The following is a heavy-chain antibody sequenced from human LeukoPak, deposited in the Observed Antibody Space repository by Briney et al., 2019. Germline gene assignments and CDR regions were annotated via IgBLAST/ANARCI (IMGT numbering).Heavy chain of an antibody. CDR2: MNPNSGNT. D-gene: IGHD3-3*01. CDR1: GYTFTSYD. CDR3: ARLSSFTIFGVVIDNWFDP. Sequence: GASVKVSCKASGYTFTSYDINWVRQATGQGLEWMGWMNPNSGNTGYAQKFQGRVTMTRNTSISTAYMELSSLRSEDTAVYYCARLSSFTIFGVVIDNWFDPWGQGTLVTVSS. J-gene: IGHJ5*02. V-gene: IGHV1-8*01.